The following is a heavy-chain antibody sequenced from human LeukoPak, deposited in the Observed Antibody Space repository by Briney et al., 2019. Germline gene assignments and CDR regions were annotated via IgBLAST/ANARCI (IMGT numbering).Heavy chain of an antibody. CDR1: GFTFNSYW. V-gene: IGHV3-74*01. Sequence: GGSLRLSCAASGFTFNSYWMHWVRQAPGKGLVWVSRINTDGSTTTYADSVKGRFTISRDNAKKTLYLQMNSLRAEDTAVYYCARDYGSGSYYNTAYWGQGTLVTVSS. D-gene: IGHD3-10*01. CDR2: INTDGSTT. J-gene: IGHJ4*02. CDR3: ARDYGSGSYYNTAY.